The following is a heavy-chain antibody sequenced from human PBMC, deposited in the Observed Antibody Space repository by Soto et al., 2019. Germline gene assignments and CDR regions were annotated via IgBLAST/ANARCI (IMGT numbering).Heavy chain of an antibody. CDR2: IKNKDNSYTT. Sequence: SGGSLILSCAASGFTFIDHYMDWVRQAPGKGLEWAGRIKNKDNSYTTEYAASVKGRFTISRDDSKNSLYLHMNSLKTEDTAVYYCVIIKLGSFKPYDYWGQGTLVTVSS. J-gene: IGHJ4*02. CDR3: VIIKLGSFKPYDY. D-gene: IGHD3-10*01. V-gene: IGHV3-72*01. CDR1: GFTFIDHY.